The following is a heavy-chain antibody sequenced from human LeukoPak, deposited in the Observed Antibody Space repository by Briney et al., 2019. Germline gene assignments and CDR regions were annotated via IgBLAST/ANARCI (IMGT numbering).Heavy chain of an antibody. CDR3: ARDRQGGGIYYYGMDV. V-gene: IGHV4-31*03. D-gene: IGHD1-26*01. Sequence: SQTLSLTCTVSGGSISNGGYYWSWIRQHPGKGLEWIGYIYYSGSTYYNPSLKSRVTISVDTSKNQFSLKLSSVTAADTAVYYCARDRQGGGIYYYGMDVWGQGTTVTVSS. J-gene: IGHJ6*02. CDR2: IYYSGST. CDR1: GGSISNGGYY.